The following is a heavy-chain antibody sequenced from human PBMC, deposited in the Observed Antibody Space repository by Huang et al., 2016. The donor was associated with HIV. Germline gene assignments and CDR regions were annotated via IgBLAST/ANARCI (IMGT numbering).Heavy chain of an antibody. D-gene: IGHD3-9*01. CDR3: VRGPRYVSADWYARLRNYWFFDL. J-gene: IGHJ2*01. V-gene: IGHV4-34*01. CDR1: GGSFTNYY. Sequence: QQQLQQWGAGLLKPSETLSLTCAVYGGSFTNYYWGWIRQPPGKGLEWIGEINNGGSTHYSPSLKRRVTISLDTSKNQVSLKLTSVRAADTAVYYCVRGPRYVSADWYARLRNYWFFDLWGRGSLVSVSS. CDR2: INNGGST.